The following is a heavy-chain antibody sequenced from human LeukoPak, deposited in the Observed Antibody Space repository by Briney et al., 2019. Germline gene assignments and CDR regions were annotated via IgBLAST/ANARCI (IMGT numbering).Heavy chain of an antibody. V-gene: IGHV3-21*01. CDR1: GFTFSSYT. CDR2: ISSSSSRI. CDR3: ARVVPGTGFFY. J-gene: IGHJ4*02. D-gene: IGHD2-2*01. Sequence: PGGSLRLSCAASGFTFSSYTMNWVRQAPRKGLEWVSSISSSSSRIYYADSVKGRFTISRDNAKNSLYLQMNSLRAEDTAVYYCARVVPGTGFFYWGQGTLVTVSS.